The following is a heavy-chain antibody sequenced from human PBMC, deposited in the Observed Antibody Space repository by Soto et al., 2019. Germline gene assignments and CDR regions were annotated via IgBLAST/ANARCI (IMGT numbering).Heavy chain of an antibody. Sequence: GGSLRLSCAASGFTFSSYAIHWVRQAPGKGLEYVSAISSNGGSTYYANSVKGRFTISRDNSKNTLYLQMGSPRAEDMAVYYCVRSVILSGGSYKGLIRLHYFDTWGPGTLVTVSS. CDR2: ISSNGGST. V-gene: IGHV3-64*01. CDR1: GFTFSSYA. CDR3: VRSVILSGGSYKGLIRLHYFDT. D-gene: IGHD3-3*01. J-gene: IGHJ4*02.